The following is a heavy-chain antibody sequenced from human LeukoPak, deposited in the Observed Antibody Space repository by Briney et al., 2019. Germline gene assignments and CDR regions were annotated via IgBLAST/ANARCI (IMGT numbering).Heavy chain of an antibody. V-gene: IGHV3-23*01. CDR3: AKDIAMIVVASFDY. J-gene: IGHJ4*02. Sequence: GGSLRLSCAVSGFTVSGDYMSWVRQAPGKGLEWVSTISFSGLALYYADSVKGRFTISRDNAKNTLHLQMKSLRAEDTAVYYCAKDIAMIVVASFDYWGQGTLVTVSS. CDR1: GFTVSGDY. D-gene: IGHD3-22*01. CDR2: ISFSGLAL.